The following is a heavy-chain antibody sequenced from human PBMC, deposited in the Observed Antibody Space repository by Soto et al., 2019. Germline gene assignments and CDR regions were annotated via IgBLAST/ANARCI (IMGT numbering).Heavy chain of an antibody. CDR2: IKSNHEGETK. J-gene: IGHJ4*02. CDR3: TTVLLLSGTFVPF. D-gene: IGHD1-26*01. CDR1: GFDVSCAW. V-gene: IGHV3-15*01. Sequence: PGGSLRLSCAVSGFDVSCAWMTWVRQGPRKGREWIGRIKSNHEGETKDYGAPVRGRFSISRDDSHNTLFLQMNSLENEDSAVYYCTTVLLLSGTFVPFWGQGVRVTVSS.